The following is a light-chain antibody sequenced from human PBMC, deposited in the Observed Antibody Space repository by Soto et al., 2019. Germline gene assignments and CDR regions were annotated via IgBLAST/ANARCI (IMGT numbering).Light chain of an antibody. CDR3: CSYAGSSSSI. CDR2: EVT. V-gene: IGLV2-23*02. CDR1: SSDVGTYNL. J-gene: IGLJ1*01. Sequence: QSALTQPASVSGSPGQSITISCSGTSSDVGTYNLVSWYQQYPGKAPRLMIYEVTKRPSGVSNRFSGSKSGNTASLTISGLQPEAEADYYCCSYAGSSSSIFGTGTKVTVL.